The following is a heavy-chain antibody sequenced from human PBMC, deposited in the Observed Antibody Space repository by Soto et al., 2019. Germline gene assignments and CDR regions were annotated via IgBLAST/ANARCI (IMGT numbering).Heavy chain of an antibody. CDR3: ARGGYYYGSGSQVDY. J-gene: IGHJ4*02. D-gene: IGHD3-10*01. CDR2: INHSGST. Sequence: QVQLQQWGAGLLKPSETLSLTCAVYGGSFSGYYWSWIRQPPGKGLAWIGEINHSGSTNYNPSLKSRVTISVDTSKNQVALKLSSVTAADPAVYYCARGGYYYGSGSQVDYWGQGTLVTVSS. V-gene: IGHV4-34*01. CDR1: GGSFSGYY.